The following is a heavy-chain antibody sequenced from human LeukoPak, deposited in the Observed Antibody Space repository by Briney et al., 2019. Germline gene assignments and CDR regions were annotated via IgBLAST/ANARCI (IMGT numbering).Heavy chain of an antibody. Sequence: PGGSLRLSCAASGFTFSSYAMHWVRQAPGKGLEWVAVISYDGSNKYYADSVKGRFTISRGNSKNTLYLQMNSLRAEDTAVYYCAKGRCSGVGCDSFHSWGQGALVTVSS. CDR1: GFTFSSYA. V-gene: IGHV3-30-3*01. D-gene: IGHD2-15*01. CDR3: AKGRCSGVGCDSFHS. CDR2: ISYDGSNK. J-gene: IGHJ4*02.